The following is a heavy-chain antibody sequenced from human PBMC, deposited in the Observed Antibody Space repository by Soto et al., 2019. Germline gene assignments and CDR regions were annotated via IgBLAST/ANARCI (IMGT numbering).Heavy chain of an antibody. CDR2: ISYDGSKK. V-gene: IGHV3-30*18. J-gene: IGHJ4*02. Sequence: QVQLVESGGGVVQPGRSLRLSCAASGFNFSVYGMHWVRRAPGKGLEWVTVISYDGSKKYYVDSVRGRFTISRDNSKNSLYLQMSELRAEDTAVYYCAKDIGGVRAAGDWGQGTQVTVSS. CDR3: AKDIGGVRAAGD. D-gene: IGHD2-8*01. CDR1: GFNFSVYG.